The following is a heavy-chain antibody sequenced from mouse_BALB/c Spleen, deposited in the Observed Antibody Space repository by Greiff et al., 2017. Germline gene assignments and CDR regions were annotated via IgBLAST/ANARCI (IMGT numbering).Heavy chain of an antibody. J-gene: IGHJ4*01. Sequence: EVQGVESGGGLVQPGGSRKLSCAASGFTFSSFGMHWVRQAPEKGLEWVAYISSGSSTIYYADTVKGRFTISRDNPKNTLFLQMTSLRSEDTAMYYCARSGRNYGDAMDYWGQGTSVTVSS. V-gene: IGHV5-17*02. D-gene: IGHD2-1*01. CDR1: GFTFSSFG. CDR2: ISSGSSTI. CDR3: ARSGRNYGDAMDY.